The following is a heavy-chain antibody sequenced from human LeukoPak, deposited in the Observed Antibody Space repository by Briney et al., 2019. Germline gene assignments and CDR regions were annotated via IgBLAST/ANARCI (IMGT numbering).Heavy chain of an antibody. CDR3: ARAMGWYSSGWYGRKHYYYYGMDV. CDR1: GLTFSSYW. CDR2: IKQDGSEK. J-gene: IGHJ6*02. Sequence: GGSLRLSCAASGLTFSSYWMSWVRQAPGKGLEWVANIKQDGSEKYYVDSVKGRFTISRDNAKNSLYLQMNSLRAEDTAVYYCARAMGWYSSGWYGRKHYYYYGMDVWGQGTTVTVSS. D-gene: IGHD6-19*01. V-gene: IGHV3-7*01.